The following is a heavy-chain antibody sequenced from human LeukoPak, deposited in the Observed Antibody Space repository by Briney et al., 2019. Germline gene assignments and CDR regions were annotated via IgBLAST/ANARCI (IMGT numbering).Heavy chain of an antibody. D-gene: IGHD6-19*01. CDR1: GYTFTGYY. J-gene: IGHJ4*02. CDR3: ASSVAVAIYYFDY. CDR2: INPNSGGT. V-gene: IGHV1-2*02. Sequence: ASVKVSCKASGYTFTGYYMHWVRQAPGQGLEWMGWINPNSGGTNYAQKFQGRVTMTRDPSISTAYMELSRLRSDDTAVYYCASSVAVAIYYFDYWGQGTLVTVSS.